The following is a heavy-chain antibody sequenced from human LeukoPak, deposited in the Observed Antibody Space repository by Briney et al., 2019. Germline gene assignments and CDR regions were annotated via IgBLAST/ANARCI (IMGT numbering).Heavy chain of an antibody. CDR3: ARDSGYYDSSGYYPLHDAFDI. J-gene: IGHJ3*02. CDR1: GFTFSSYS. V-gene: IGHV3-21*01. Sequence: PGGSLRLSCAASGFTFSSYSMNWVRQAPGKGLEWVSSISSSSSYIYYADSVKGRFTISRDNAKNSLYLQMNSPRAEDTAVYYCARDSGYYDSSGYYPLHDAFDIWGQGTMVTVSS. D-gene: IGHD3-22*01. CDR2: ISSSSSYI.